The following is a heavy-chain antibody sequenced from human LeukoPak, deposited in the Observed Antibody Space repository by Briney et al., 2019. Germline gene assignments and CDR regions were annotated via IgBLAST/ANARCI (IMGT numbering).Heavy chain of an antibody. J-gene: IGHJ4*02. CDR2: IYYIGSP. Sequence: PSETLSLTCTVSGASITSYYWNWIRQPPGKGLEWIGHIYYIGSPNYNPSLEGRVTISVDTSKNQFSLKLSSVTAADTAVYYCAREAEVSAGFDYWGQGTLVTVSS. V-gene: IGHV4-59*12. CDR1: GASITSYY. D-gene: IGHD2-8*01. CDR3: AREAEVSAGFDY.